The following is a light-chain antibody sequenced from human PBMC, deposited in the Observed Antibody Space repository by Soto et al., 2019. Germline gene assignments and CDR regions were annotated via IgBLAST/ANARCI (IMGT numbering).Light chain of an antibody. CDR2: GAS. J-gene: IGKJ5*01. Sequence: EIVLTQSPGTLSLSPGERATLSCRASQSVSSSYVAWYQQKPGQAPRLLIYGASSRATGIPDRFSGSGSGTDFTLTISRLEPEYFAEYYCQQYGSSPPDTFGQGTRLAIK. V-gene: IGKV3-20*01. CDR3: QQYGSSPPDT. CDR1: QSVSSSY.